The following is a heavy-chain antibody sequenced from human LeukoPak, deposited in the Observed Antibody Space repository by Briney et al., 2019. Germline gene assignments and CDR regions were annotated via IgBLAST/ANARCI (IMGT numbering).Heavy chain of an antibody. D-gene: IGHD6-13*01. CDR2: INHSGST. CDR1: GGSFSGYY. V-gene: IGHV4-34*01. J-gene: IGHJ5*02. Sequence: PSETLSLTCAVYGGSFSGYYWSWIRQPPGKGLEWIGEINHSGSTNYNPSLKSRVTMSVDTSKNQFSLKLSSVTAADTAVYYCAREAGIAAAGRKFDPWGQGTLVTVSS. CDR3: AREAGIAAAGRKFDP.